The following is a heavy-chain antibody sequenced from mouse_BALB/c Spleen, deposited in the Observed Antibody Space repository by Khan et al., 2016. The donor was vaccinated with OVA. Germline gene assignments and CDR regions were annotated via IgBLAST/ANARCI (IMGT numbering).Heavy chain of an antibody. J-gene: IGHJ2*01. CDR1: GYTFTNYW. Sequence: QVQLKESGAELAKPGASVKMSCKASGYTFTNYWMNWVKQRPGQGLEWIGYINPSTGYTEDNQKFKDQATLTADKSSSTAYMQLSSLTSEDSAVYYCARRGLRWDFDYWGQGTTLTVSS. CDR2: INPSTGYT. D-gene: IGHD1-1*01. CDR3: ARRGLRWDFDY. V-gene: IGHV1-7*01.